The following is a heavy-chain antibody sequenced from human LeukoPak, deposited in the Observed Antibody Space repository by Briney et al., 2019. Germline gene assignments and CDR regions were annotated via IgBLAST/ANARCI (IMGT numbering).Heavy chain of an antibody. V-gene: IGHV1-58*02. CDR1: GFTFTSSA. CDR3: AAAEWFMPDGETSFDY. CDR2: IVVGSGNT. D-gene: IGHD3-3*01. Sequence: SVKVSCKASGFTFTSSAMQWVRQARGQRLEWIGWIVVGSGNTNYAQKFQERVTITRDMSTSTAYMELSSLRSEDTAVYYCAAAEWFMPDGETSFDYWGQGTLVTVSS. J-gene: IGHJ4*02.